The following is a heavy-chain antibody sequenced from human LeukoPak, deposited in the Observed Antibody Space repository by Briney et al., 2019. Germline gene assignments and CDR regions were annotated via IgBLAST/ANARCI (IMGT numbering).Heavy chain of an antibody. D-gene: IGHD4-17*01. J-gene: IGHJ4*02. Sequence: ASVKVSRKASGYTFTGFYIHWVRQAPGQGLEWMGWINPNSGGTNYAQKFQGRVTLTRDTSISTAYMELNRLRSDDTAVYYCARDQDGDYFDYWGQGTLVTVSS. CDR2: INPNSGGT. V-gene: IGHV1-2*02. CDR1: GYTFTGFY. CDR3: ARDQDGDYFDY.